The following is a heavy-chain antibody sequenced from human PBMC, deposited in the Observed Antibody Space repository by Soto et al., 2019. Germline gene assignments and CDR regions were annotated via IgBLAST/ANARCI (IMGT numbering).Heavy chain of an antibody. CDR2: IYYSGST. V-gene: IGHV4-31*03. CDR1: GGYIRSGGYY. J-gene: IGHJ5*02. Sequence: SETLSLTCTVSGGYIRSGGYYWSWIRQHPGKGLEWIGYIYYSGSTYYNPSLKSRVTISVDTSKNQFSLKLSSVTAADTAVYYCARVGGSGSYLGYWFDPWGQGTLVTVSS. D-gene: IGHD3-10*01. CDR3: ARVGGSGSYLGYWFDP.